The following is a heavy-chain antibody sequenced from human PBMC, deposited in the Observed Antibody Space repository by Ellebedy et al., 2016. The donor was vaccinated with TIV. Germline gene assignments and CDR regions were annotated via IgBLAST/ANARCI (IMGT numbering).Heavy chain of an antibody. D-gene: IGHD3-22*01. CDR1: GYTFTNYF. CDR2: INPTSGSS. V-gene: IGHV1-46*01. CDR3: ARGDNYYYDSSGYYYND. J-gene: IGHJ4*02. Sequence: ASVKVSCKASGYTFTNYFLYWVRQAPGQGLEWMGIINPTSGSSNYAQKFQGRVTMTRETSTSTVYMVMSSLRSEDTAVYYCARGDNYYYDSSGYYYNDWGQGTLVTVSS.